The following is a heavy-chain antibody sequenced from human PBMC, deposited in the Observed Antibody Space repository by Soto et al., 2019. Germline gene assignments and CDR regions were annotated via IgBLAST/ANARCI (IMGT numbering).Heavy chain of an antibody. CDR2: ISHDGSHK. CDR1: GFTFNSFT. Sequence: QVQLVESGGGVVQPGRSLRLSCEASGFTFNSFTMHWVRQAPGKGLEWVAVISHDGSHKYTADSVKGRFTISRDDSKNALYLQMNSLRVEDTAIYYCATWEERYFQDWGQGTLVTVSS. D-gene: IGHD1-26*01. V-gene: IGHV3-30*04. CDR3: ATWEERYFQD. J-gene: IGHJ1*01.